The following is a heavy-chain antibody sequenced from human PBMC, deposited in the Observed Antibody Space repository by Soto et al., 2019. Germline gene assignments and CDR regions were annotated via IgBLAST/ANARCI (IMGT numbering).Heavy chain of an antibody. CDR1: GGSISSSSYY. Sequence: SETLSLTCTVSGGSISSSSYYWGWIRQPPGKGLEWIGSIYYSGSTYYNPALKSRVTISVGTSKNQFSLKLSSVTAADTAVYYCARPYDSSGYYYEDYYFDYWGQGTLVTVSS. CDR3: ARPYDSSGYYYEDYYFDY. CDR2: IYYSGST. V-gene: IGHV4-39*01. D-gene: IGHD3-22*01. J-gene: IGHJ4*02.